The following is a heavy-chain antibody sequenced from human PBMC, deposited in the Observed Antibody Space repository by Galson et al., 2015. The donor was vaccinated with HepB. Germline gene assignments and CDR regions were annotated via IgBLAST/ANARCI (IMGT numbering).Heavy chain of an antibody. CDR2: INPSGGST. J-gene: IGHJ4*02. CDR3: ERTAKSGVSSPIVVVPAARPYYVDY. Sequence: SVKVSCKASGYTFTSYYMHWVRQAPGQGLEWRGIINPSGGSTSYAQKFQGRVTMTRDTSTSTVYMELSSLRSEDTAVYYCERTAKSGVSSPIVVVPAARPYYVDYWGQGTLVTVSS. D-gene: IGHD2-2*01. CDR1: GYTFTSYY. V-gene: IGHV1-46*01.